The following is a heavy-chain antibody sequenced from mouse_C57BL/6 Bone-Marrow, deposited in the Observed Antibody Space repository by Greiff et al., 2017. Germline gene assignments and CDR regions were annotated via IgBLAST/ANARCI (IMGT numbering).Heavy chain of an antibody. Sequence: EVQLQQSGPELVKPGASVKISCKASGYTFTDYYMNWVKQSHGKSLEWIGDINPNNGGTSYNQKFKGKATLTVDKSSSTAYMELRSLTSEDSAVYYCARWLRRGYYAMAYWGRGTAVTVTS. CDR1: GYTFTDYY. V-gene: IGHV1-26*01. CDR2: INPNNGGT. CDR3: ARWLRRGYYAMAY. J-gene: IGHJ4*01. D-gene: IGHD2-2*01.